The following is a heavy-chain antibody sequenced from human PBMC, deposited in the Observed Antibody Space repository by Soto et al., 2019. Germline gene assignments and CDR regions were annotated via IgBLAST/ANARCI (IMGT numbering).Heavy chain of an antibody. CDR2: AYFSGGNT. Sequence: LSLTCSVSGDSMRGYHFYWGWTRQAPGKGLEWIGSAYFSGGNTYYSPSLKSRVSISVDTSKNEFSLRLTSLTAADTAVYFCAYGSSSAWIDYWGQGTLVTVSS. V-gene: IGHV4-39*01. D-gene: IGHD6-25*01. J-gene: IGHJ4*02. CDR3: AYGSSSAWIDY. CDR1: GDSMRGYHFY.